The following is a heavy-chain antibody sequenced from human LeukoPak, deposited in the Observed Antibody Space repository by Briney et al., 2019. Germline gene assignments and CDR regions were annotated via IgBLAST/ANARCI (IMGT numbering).Heavy chain of an antibody. CDR2: MNPNSGNT. J-gene: IGHJ5*02. V-gene: IGHV1-8*01. D-gene: IGHD3-10*01. CDR1: GYTFSSYD. Sequence: ASVKVSCKASGYTFSSYDINWVRQATGQGLEWMGWMNPNSGNTGYAQKFQGRVTMTRDTSTSTVYMELSSLRSEDTAVYYCARSSVRGVMGWFDPWGQGTLVTVSS. CDR3: ARSSVRGVMGWFDP.